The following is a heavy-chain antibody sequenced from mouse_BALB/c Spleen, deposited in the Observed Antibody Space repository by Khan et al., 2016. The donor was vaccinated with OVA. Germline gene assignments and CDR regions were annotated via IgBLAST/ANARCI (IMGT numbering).Heavy chain of an antibody. CDR3: ARHNYGPFAY. CDR1: GFTFSTYA. V-gene: IGHV5-6*01. Sequence: EVELVESGGDLVKPGGSLKLSCGASGFTFSTYAMSWVRQTPDKRLEWVATINTGGDYIYYPDSVKGRFTISRDNAKNTLYLQMSSLRSEDTAMYFCARHNYGPFAYWGQGTLVTVSA. D-gene: IGHD1-1*01. CDR2: INTGGDYI. J-gene: IGHJ3*01.